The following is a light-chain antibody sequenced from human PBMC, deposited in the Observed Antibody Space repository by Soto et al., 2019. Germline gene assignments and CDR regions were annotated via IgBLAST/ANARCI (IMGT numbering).Light chain of an antibody. Sequence: AIRMTQSPSSLSASTGDRVTITCRASQGISSYLAWYQQKPGKAPKLLIYAASTLQSGVPSRFSGSGSGTEFTLTINSLQPEDFATYFCLQYNNYPFTFGQGTRLEIK. CDR1: QGISSY. J-gene: IGKJ5*01. CDR3: LQYNNYPFT. V-gene: IGKV1-8*01. CDR2: AAS.